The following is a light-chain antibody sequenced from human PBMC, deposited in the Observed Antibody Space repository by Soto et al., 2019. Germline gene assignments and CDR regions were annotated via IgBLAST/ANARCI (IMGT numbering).Light chain of an antibody. V-gene: IGKV3-15*01. CDR3: QQYNNWPFYT. Sequence: EIVMTQSPATLSVSPGERATLSCRASQSVSSYLAWYQQKPGQAPRLLIYGASTRATGIPARFSGSGSGTEFTLTISSLQSEDFAVYYCQQYNNWPFYTFGQGTKLELK. J-gene: IGKJ2*01. CDR2: GAS. CDR1: QSVSSY.